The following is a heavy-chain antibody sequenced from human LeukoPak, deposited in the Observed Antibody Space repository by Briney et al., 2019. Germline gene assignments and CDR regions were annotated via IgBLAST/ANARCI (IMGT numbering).Heavy chain of an antibody. CDR1: GFTFSSYE. CDR3: ARERVYSGHNSD. CDR2: ISSSGSTI. J-gene: IGHJ4*02. D-gene: IGHD5-12*01. Sequence: GGSLRLSCAASGFTFSSYEMNWVRQAPGKGLEWVSYISSSGSTIYYADSVKGRFTISRDNAKNSLYLQMNSLRAEDTAVYYCARERVYSGHNSDWGKGTLVTVSS. V-gene: IGHV3-48*03.